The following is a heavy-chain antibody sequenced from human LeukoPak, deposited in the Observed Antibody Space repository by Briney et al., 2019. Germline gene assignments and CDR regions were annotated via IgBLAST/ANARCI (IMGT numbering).Heavy chain of an antibody. CDR1: GGTFSSYA. D-gene: IGHD6-19*01. V-gene: IGHV1-69*06. J-gene: IGHJ4*02. CDR2: IIPIFGTA. Sequence: SVKVSCKASGGTFSSYAISWVRQAPGQGLEWMGGIIPIFGTANYAQKFQGRVTITADKSTSTAYMELSSLRSEDTAVYYCARGGWPVGRYFDYWGQGTLVTVSS. CDR3: ARGGWPVGRYFDY.